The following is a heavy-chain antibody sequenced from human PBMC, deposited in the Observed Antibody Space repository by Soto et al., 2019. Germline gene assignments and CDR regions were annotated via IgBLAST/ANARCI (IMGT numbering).Heavy chain of an antibody. J-gene: IGHJ4*02. Sequence: DVQLLESGGGLVQPGGSLRLSCAASGFDFRAYAMSWVRQTPGQGLEWVSGLSGRGDTTDYADSVKGRFTISRDNSKTTLYLQMNGLRVEDTAVYYCAKDIGAAGVFDYWGQGTLVTVSS. CDR3: AKDIGAAGVFDY. V-gene: IGHV3-23*01. D-gene: IGHD6-13*01. CDR1: GFDFRAYA. CDR2: LSGRGDTT.